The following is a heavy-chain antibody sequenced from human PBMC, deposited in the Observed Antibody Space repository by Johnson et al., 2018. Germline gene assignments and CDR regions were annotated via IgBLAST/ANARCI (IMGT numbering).Heavy chain of an antibody. CDR1: GFTVSSNY. V-gene: IGHV3-66*01. CDR3: VAAYSSGWYPHGMDV. J-gene: IGHJ6*02. Sequence: EQLVESGGGLVQPGGSLRLSCAASGFTVSSNYMSWVRQAPGKGLEWVSVIYSGGSTYYADSVKGRFTISRDNSKNTLYLQMNSLRAEDTAVYYCVAAYSSGWYPHGMDVWGQGTTVTVSS. D-gene: IGHD6-19*01. CDR2: IYSGGST.